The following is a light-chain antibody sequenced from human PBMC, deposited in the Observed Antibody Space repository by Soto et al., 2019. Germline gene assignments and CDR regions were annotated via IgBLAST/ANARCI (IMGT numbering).Light chain of an antibody. CDR3: QQRINWPLT. CDR2: GAS. V-gene: IGKV3-11*01. J-gene: IGKJ4*01. CDR1: PSISSH. Sequence: EIGLTQSPATLSLSPGERATLSCRASPSISSHLAWYQQKPGQAPRLLIYGASNRATGIPARFSGRGSGTDFTLTISSLEPEDFAVYYCQQRINWPLTFGGRTKVEIK.